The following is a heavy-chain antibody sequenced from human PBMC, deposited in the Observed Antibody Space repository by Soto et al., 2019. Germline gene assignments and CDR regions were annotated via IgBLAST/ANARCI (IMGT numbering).Heavy chain of an antibody. CDR2: ISGSGSPT. CDR1: GFLVSTYS. CDR3: ARDMSGGTYNYYYGMDV. J-gene: IGHJ6*02. D-gene: IGHD1-26*01. Sequence: GGSLRLSCAASGFLVSTYSMHWVRQAPGRGLEWVSAISGSGSPTYYADSVKGRFTISRDNSKNTLYLQMNSLRADDTAVYYCARDMSGGTYNYYYGMDVWGQGTTVTVSS. V-gene: IGHV3-23*01.